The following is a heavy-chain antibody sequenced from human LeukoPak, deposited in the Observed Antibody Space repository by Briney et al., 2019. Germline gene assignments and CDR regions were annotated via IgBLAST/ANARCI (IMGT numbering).Heavy chain of an antibody. D-gene: IGHD3-16*02. CDR1: GFTFSSYS. CDR3: ARGGYYDYVWGSYHPNYYFDY. J-gene: IGHJ4*02. V-gene: IGHV3-21*01. Sequence: GGSLGLSCAASGFTFSSYSMNWVRQAPGKGLEWVSSISSSSSYIYYADSVKGRFTISRDNAKNSLYLQMNSLRAEDTAVYYCARGGYYDYVWGSYHPNYYFDYWGQGTLVTVSS. CDR2: ISSSSSYI.